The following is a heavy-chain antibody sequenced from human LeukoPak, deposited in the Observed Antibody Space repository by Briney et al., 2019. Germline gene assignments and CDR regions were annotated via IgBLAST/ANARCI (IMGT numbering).Heavy chain of an antibody. Sequence: KPSETLSLTCAVYGGSFSGYYWSWIRQPPGKGLEWIGEINHSGSTNYKPSLKSRVTISVDTSKNQFSLKLSSVTAADTAVYYCARPLYLSSSSPFDYWGQGTLVTVSS. V-gene: IGHV4-34*01. J-gene: IGHJ4*02. CDR1: GGSFSGYY. CDR3: ARPLYLSSSSPFDY. CDR2: INHSGST. D-gene: IGHD6-6*01.